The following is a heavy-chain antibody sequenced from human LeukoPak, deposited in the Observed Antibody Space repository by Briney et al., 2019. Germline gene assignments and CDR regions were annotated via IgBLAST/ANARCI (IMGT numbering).Heavy chain of an antibody. D-gene: IGHD3-3*01. CDR3: ARASYVLRFLEWLPYFDF. CDR1: GGSISSYY. V-gene: IGHV4-59*12. J-gene: IGHJ4*02. Sequence: SETLSLTCTVSGGSISSYYWSWIRQPPGKGLEWIGYIYYSGSTNYNPSLKSRVTISVDTSKNQFSLKLSSVTAADTAVYYCARASYVLRFLEWLPYFDFWGQGTLVTVSS. CDR2: IYYSGST.